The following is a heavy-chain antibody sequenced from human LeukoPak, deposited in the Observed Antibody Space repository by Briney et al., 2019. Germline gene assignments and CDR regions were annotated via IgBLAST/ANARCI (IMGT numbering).Heavy chain of an antibody. Sequence: PSETLSLTCTLSGGSISNYYWSWIRQPPGKGLEWIGYIYYSGTTNYNPSLQSRVTISVATSKNQFSLKLSSVTAADTALYYCARDRASAGGFDYWGQGTLVTVSS. CDR1: GGSISNYY. CDR2: IYYSGTT. D-gene: IGHD2-15*01. V-gene: IGHV4-59*01. CDR3: ARDRASAGGFDY. J-gene: IGHJ4*02.